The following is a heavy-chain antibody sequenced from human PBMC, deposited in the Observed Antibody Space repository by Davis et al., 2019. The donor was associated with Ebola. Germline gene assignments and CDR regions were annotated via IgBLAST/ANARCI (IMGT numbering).Heavy chain of an antibody. D-gene: IGHD3-22*01. Sequence: GESLKISCKGSGYSFTSYWIGWVRQMPGKGLEWMGIIYPGDSDTRYSPSFQGQVTISADKSISTAYLQWSSLKASDTAMYYCARSSGDDSSGYHDYYYYYGMDVWGQGTTVTVSS. V-gene: IGHV5-51*01. CDR1: GYSFTSYW. CDR3: ARSSGDDSSGYHDYYYYYGMDV. CDR2: IYPGDSDT. J-gene: IGHJ6*02.